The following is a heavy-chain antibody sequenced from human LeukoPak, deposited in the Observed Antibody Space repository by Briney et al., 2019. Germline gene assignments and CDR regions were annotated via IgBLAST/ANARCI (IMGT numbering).Heavy chain of an antibody. D-gene: IGHD2-15*01. CDR1: GFTFSSYW. V-gene: IGHV3-7*04. CDR2: IKQDGSEK. J-gene: IGHJ4*02. Sequence: GGSLRLSCAASGFTFSSYWMSWVRQAPGKGLEWVANIKQDGSEKYYVDSVKGRFTISRDNAKNSLYLQMNSLRAEDTAVFYCAKDGYCSGGSCYANFFDRWGQGTLVTVSS. CDR3: AKDGYCSGGSCYANFFDR.